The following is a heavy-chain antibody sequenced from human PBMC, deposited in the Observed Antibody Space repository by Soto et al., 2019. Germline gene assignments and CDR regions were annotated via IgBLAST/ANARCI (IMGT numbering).Heavy chain of an antibody. V-gene: IGHV4-4*02. D-gene: IGHD3-10*01. CDR2: IDHSGST. CDR1: SGSISSSNW. J-gene: IGHJ5*02. Sequence: QVQLQESGPGLVKPSGTLSLTCAVSSGSISSSNWWSWVRQPPGKGLEWIGEIDHSGSTNYNPSLKSRVTISVDKSKNPFSLKLSSVTAADTAVYYCARTYGSGSFNWFDPWGQGTLVTVSS. CDR3: ARTYGSGSFNWFDP.